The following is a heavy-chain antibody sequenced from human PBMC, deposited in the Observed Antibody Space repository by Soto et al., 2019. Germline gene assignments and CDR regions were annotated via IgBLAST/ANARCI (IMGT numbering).Heavy chain of an antibody. J-gene: IGHJ4*02. CDR1: GFTFSSYA. Sequence: GGSLRLSCAASGFTFSSYAMHWVRQAPGKGLEWVAVISYDGSNKYYADSVKGRFTISRDNSKNTLYLQMNSLRAEDTAVYYCARETHILWFGELGSQFDYWGQGTLVTVSS. V-gene: IGHV3-30-3*01. CDR2: ISYDGSNK. D-gene: IGHD3-10*01. CDR3: ARETHILWFGELGSQFDY.